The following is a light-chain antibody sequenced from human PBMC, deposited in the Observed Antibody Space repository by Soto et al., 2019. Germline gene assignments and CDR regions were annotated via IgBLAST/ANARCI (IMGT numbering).Light chain of an antibody. Sequence: QSVLTQPASVSGSPGQSIAISCTGTSSDIGAYNYVSWYQHHPGKAPKLIIYDVSSRPSGVSNRFSGSKSGNAASLTISGLQADDAADYFCASYTAYNPLVVFGGRTKFTV. CDR2: DVS. V-gene: IGLV2-14*01. CDR3: ASYTAYNPLVV. J-gene: IGLJ2*01. CDR1: SSDIGAYNY.